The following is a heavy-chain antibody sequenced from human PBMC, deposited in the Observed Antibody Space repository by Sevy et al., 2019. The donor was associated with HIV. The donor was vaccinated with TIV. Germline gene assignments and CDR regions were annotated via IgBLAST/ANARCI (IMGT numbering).Heavy chain of an antibody. Sequence: GGSLRLSCAASGFTFSSYAMSWVRQSPGKGLERVSCIIGSGGRTYYAESVKGRFTISRANAKNTLYLQMNNLRAEDTAVYYCTKDGHDYGDFYFNYWGQGTLVTVSS. CDR2: IIGSGGRT. CDR3: TKDGHDYGDFYFNY. CDR1: GFTFSSYA. D-gene: IGHD4-17*01. J-gene: IGHJ4*02. V-gene: IGHV3-23*01.